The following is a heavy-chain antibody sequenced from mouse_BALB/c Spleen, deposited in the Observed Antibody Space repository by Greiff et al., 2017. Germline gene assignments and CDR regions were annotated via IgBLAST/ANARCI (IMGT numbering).Heavy chain of an antibody. CDR3: ARRGLRVGSYAMDY. CDR2: IWSGGST. J-gene: IGHJ4*01. V-gene: IGHV2-2*02. D-gene: IGHD2-4*01. Sequence: QVQLQQSGPGLVQPSQSLSITCTVSGFSLTSYGVHWVRQSPGKGLEWLGVIWSGGSTDYNAALISRLSISKDNSKSQVFLKMNSLQANDTAIYYRARRGLRVGSYAMDYWGQGTSVTVSS. CDR1: GFSLTSYG.